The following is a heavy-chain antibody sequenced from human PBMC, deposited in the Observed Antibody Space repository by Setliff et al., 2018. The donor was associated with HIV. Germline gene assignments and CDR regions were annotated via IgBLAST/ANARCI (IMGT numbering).Heavy chain of an antibody. CDR2: IHTSGST. J-gene: IGHJ3*01. CDR3: ARTGYAFDL. CDR1: GDSISASY. Sequence: PSETLSLTCAVSGDSISASYWSWIRQSPGKGLEWIAYIHTSGSTYFNPSFVSRVTISIDSSENQFSLKLRSLTAADTAVYFCARTGYAFDLWGPGTMVTVSS. V-gene: IGHV4-4*08.